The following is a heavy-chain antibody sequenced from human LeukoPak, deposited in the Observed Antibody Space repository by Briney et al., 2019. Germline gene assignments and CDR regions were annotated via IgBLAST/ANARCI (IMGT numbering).Heavy chain of an antibody. Sequence: GGSLRLSCAASGFTFSSYWMHWVRQAPGKGLEWVSRINSDGSSTSYADSVKGRFTISRDNAKNTLYLQMNSLRAEDTAVYYCARGKGGYLFDYWGQGTLVTVSS. D-gene: IGHD3-22*01. V-gene: IGHV3-74*01. CDR2: INSDGSST. J-gene: IGHJ4*02. CDR3: ARGKGGYLFDY. CDR1: GFTFSSYW.